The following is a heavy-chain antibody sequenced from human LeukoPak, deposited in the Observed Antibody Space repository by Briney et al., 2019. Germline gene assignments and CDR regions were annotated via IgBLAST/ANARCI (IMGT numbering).Heavy chain of an antibody. CDR1: GLTFSIAW. V-gene: IGHV3-15*01. D-gene: IGHD6-13*01. J-gene: IGHJ1*01. Sequence: PGGSLRLSCAASGLTFSIAWMTWVRQAPGKGLEWVGRIKSKTDGGTTDYAAPVKGRFTISRDDSKTTLYLQMNSLKSEDTAVYYCTTVRGSSYQYFQRWGQGTLSPSPQ. CDR2: IKSKTDGGTT. CDR3: TTVRGSSYQYFQR.